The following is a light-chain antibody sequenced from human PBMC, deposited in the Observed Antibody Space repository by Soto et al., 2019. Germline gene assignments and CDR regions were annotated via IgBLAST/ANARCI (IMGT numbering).Light chain of an antibody. J-gene: IGLJ2*01. V-gene: IGLV1-40*01. CDR3: QSYDNSLSGPVV. CDR2: GDN. Sequence: QPVLTQPPSVSGAPGQRVTISCTGSSSNIGSGYDVHWYQQLPGTAPKVLIYGDNNRPSGVPDRFSGSRSGTSASLAITGLQAEDEADYYCQSYDNSLSGPVVFGGGTQLTVL. CDR1: SSNIGSGYD.